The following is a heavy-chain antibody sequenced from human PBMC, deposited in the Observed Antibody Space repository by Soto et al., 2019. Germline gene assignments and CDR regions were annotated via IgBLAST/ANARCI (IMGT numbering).Heavy chain of an antibody. CDR3: ASSHRAYYDFWSGSYYYYGMDV. D-gene: IGHD3-3*01. CDR1: GGSISSSSYY. CDR2: IYYSGST. J-gene: IGHJ6*02. Sequence: PSETLSLTCTVSGGSISSSSYYWGWIRQPPGKGLEWIGSIYYSGSTYYNPSLKSLVTISVDTSKSQFSLKLSSVTAADTAVYYCASSHRAYYDFWSGSYYYYGMDVWGQGTTVTVSS. V-gene: IGHV4-39*01.